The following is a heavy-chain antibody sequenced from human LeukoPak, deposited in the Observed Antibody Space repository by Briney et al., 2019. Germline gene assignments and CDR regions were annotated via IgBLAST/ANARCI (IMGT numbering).Heavy chain of an antibody. CDR1: GYRFTTYW. CDR3: ARGGNYLDY. CDR2: IYPGDSDT. V-gene: IGHV5-51*01. J-gene: IGHJ4*02. D-gene: IGHD1-26*01. Sequence: GESPKISCEGSGYRFTTYWIAWVRQMPGKGLEWMGIIYPGDSDTRYSPSFQGQVTISADKSISTAYLQWSSLKASGTAMYYCARGGNYLDYWGQGTLVTVSS.